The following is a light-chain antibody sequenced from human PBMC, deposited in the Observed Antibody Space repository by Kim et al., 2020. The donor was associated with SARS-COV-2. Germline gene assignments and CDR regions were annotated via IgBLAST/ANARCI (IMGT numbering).Light chain of an antibody. J-gene: IGLJ2*01. CDR3: AAWDDSLNGVV. CDR2: RNN. V-gene: IGLV1-47*01. CDR1: SSNIGSNY. Sequence: GQRVTISCSGSSSNIGSNYVYWYQQVPGTAPKLLISRNNHRPSGVPDRFSGSKSGTSASLAISGLRSEDEADYYCAAWDDSLNGVVFGAGTQLTVL.